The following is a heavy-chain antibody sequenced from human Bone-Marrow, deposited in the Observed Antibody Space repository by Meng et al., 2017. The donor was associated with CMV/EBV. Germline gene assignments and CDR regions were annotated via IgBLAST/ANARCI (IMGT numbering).Heavy chain of an antibody. CDR1: GFTFSSYG. D-gene: IGHD2-2*01. Sequence: GESLKISCAASGFTFSSYGMHWVRQAPGKGLVWVSRINSDGYSTDYADSVEGRFTISRDNAKNTLYLQMNSLRAEDTAVYYCARDQLLYFDHWGQGTLVTVSS. CDR2: INSDGYST. V-gene: IGHV3-74*01. CDR3: ARDQLLYFDH. J-gene: IGHJ4*02.